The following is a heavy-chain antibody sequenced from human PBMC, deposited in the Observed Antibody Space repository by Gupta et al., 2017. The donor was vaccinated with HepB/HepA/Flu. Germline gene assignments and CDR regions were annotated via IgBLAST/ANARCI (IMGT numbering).Heavy chain of an antibody. D-gene: IGHD4-17*01. Sequence: QVQLQESGPRLVRPSGTLSLTCVVSDGSITSNWWSWVRQPPGKGLEWIGEFFRGGRTTYNWSLENRVTIFMDTSRNQVSLKLNYVTAADTAVYYCARHLRGNNAFDYWGPGALVTVSP. J-gene: IGHJ4*02. CDR2: FFRGGRT. CDR1: DGSITSNW. V-gene: IGHV4-4*02. CDR3: ARHLRGNNAFDY.